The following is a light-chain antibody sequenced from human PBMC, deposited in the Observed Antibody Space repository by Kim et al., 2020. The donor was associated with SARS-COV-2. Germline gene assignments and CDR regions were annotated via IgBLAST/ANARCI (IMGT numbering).Light chain of an antibody. V-gene: IGLV2-14*03. CDR2: DVS. CDR1: SSDVGCYNY. Sequence: VSESPRQSLTSSSTGTSSDVGCYNYVSWYQQHPGKAPKLMIYDVSNRPSGVSNRFSGSKSGNTASLTISGLQAEDEADYYCSSRDVFGTGTKVTVL. J-gene: IGLJ1*01. CDR3: SSRDV.